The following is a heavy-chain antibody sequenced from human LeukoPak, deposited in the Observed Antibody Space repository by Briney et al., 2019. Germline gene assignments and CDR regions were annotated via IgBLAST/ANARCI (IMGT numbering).Heavy chain of an antibody. CDR2: ISAYNXNT. Sequence: ASVKVSCKASGYTFTSYGISWXXQAPGQGLXXXGXISAYNXNTKYAQKLQGRVTMTTDTSTSTAYMELRSLRSDDTAVYFCARDPRTVVTSEALDYWGQGTLVTVSS. D-gene: IGHD4-23*01. CDR3: ARDPRTVVTSEALDY. CDR1: GYTFTSYG. J-gene: IGHJ4*02. V-gene: IGHV1-18*01.